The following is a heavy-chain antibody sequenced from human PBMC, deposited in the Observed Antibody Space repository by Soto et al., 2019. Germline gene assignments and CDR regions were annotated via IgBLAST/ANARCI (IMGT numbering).Heavy chain of an antibody. D-gene: IGHD2-15*01. J-gene: IGHJ6*02. CDR3: ARLGCSGGSCHVYFFYGMDV. CDR2: IDPSDSYT. CDR1: GYSFTSYW. Sequence: PGESLKISCKGSGYSFTSYWISWVRQMPGKGLEWMGRIDPSDSYTNYSLSFQGHVTISADKSISTAYLQWSSLKASDTAMYYCARLGCSGGSCHVYFFYGMDVWRQGTTVTVSS. V-gene: IGHV5-10-1*01.